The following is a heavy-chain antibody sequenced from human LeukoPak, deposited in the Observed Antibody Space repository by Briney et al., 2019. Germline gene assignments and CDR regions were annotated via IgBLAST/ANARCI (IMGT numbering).Heavy chain of an antibody. J-gene: IGHJ4*02. CDR1: GFTFSSYA. D-gene: IGHD3-10*01. CDR3: AKDRRGGSLFDY. Sequence: GRSLRLSCAASGFTFSSYAMHWVRQAPGKGLEWVAVISYDGSNKYYADSVKGRFTISRDNSKNTLYLQMNSLRAEDTAVYYCAKDRRGGSLFDYWGQGTLVTVSS. CDR2: ISYDGSNK. V-gene: IGHV3-30-3*01.